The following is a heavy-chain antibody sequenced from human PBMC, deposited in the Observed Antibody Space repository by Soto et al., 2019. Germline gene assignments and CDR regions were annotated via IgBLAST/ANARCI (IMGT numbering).Heavy chain of an antibody. V-gene: IGHV4-31*03. CDR2: IYYSGST. CDR1: GGSISIGGYY. CDR3: ARNPKGISAFDI. J-gene: IGHJ3*02. Sequence: QVQLQESGPGLVKPSQTLSLTCTVSGGSISIGGYYWSWIRQHPGKGLEWIGYIYYSGSTYYNPSLKSRVTISVDTSKNQCSLKLSSVTAADTAVYYCARNPKGISAFDIWGQGTMVTVSS.